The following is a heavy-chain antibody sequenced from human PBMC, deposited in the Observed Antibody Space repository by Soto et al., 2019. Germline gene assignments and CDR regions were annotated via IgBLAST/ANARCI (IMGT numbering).Heavy chain of an antibody. D-gene: IGHD2-15*01. CDR1: GGAFRGYY. J-gene: IGHJ5*02. Sequence: PETLSLTCAVYGGAFRGYYWSWIRQPPGKGLEWLGEINDSGSTNYNPSLKSRITISLDTSKKEISLRLSSVTAADTAVYYCARERGRYCSGESCYPFGPWGQGALVTVS. V-gene: IGHV4-34*01. CDR3: ARERGRYCSGESCYPFGP. CDR2: INDSGST.